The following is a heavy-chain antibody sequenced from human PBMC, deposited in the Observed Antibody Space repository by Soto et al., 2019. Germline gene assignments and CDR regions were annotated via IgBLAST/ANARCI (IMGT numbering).Heavy chain of an antibody. CDR1: GFTFSNYA. CDR3: AIFYDFWTGYFHAVESDC. J-gene: IGHJ4*02. D-gene: IGHD3-3*01. V-gene: IGHV3-23*01. Sequence: PGGSLRLSCAASGFTFSNYAVSWVRQAPGKGLEWVSTIIGSGDRTYYSDSVKGRFTISRDNSKNTLYMQMNSLRAEDTAVYYCAIFYDFWTGYFHAVESDCWGQGTPVTVPQ. CDR2: IIGSGDRT.